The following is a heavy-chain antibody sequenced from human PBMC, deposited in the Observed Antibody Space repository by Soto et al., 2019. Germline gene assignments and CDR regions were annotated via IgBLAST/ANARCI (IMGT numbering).Heavy chain of an antibody. D-gene: IGHD3-3*02. J-gene: IGHJ4*02. CDR2: IYGNDAK. Sequence: SGPTLVNPTATLTLTCSFSGFSLITSAVGVGWIRQPPGKALEWLALIYGNDAKRYSPSLKIRLPITKNTPKNQVALTVTSMDPVATATYYCAQVESTSIGAVAYWGQGTLVAVSS. V-gene: IGHV2-5*01. CDR1: GFSLITSAVG. CDR3: AQVESTSIGAVAY.